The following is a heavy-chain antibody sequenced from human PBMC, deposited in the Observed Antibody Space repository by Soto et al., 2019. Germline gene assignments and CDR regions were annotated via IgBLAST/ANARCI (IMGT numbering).Heavy chain of an antibody. D-gene: IGHD7-27*01. V-gene: IGHV3-30-3*01. J-gene: IGHJ4*02. CDR3: ARDPRTSGGQHWAFHYFYS. Sequence: QVQLVESGGGVVQPGRSLRLSCAASGFSFSISPMHWVRQAPGKGPEWVALISYDGTNKFYADSVKGRFTISRDNSKSALYLQVASLRPEDAAVYYCARDPRTSGGQHWAFHYFYSWGQGNLVTVSS. CDR1: GFSFSISP. CDR2: ISYDGTNK.